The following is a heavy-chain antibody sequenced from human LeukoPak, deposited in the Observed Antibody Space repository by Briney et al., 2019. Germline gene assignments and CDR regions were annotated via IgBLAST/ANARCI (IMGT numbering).Heavy chain of an antibody. D-gene: IGHD6-13*01. CDR3: ARDLAGAAAGIIPLFDC. V-gene: IGHV1-18*01. CDR1: GYTFTSFG. J-gene: IGHJ4*02. Sequence: EASVKVSCKASGYTFTSFGITWVRQAPGQGLEWMGWISAYNSNTNYAQKLQGRVTMTTDTSTNTAYMELRSLRSDDTAVYYCARDLAGAAAGIIPLFDCWGQGTLVTVSS. CDR2: ISAYNSNT.